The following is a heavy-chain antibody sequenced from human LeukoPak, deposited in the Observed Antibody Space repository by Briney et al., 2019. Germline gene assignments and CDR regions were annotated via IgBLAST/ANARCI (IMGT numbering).Heavy chain of an antibody. CDR2: ISSSSSYI. CDR1: GFTFSSYS. V-gene: IGHV3-21*01. J-gene: IGHJ4*02. CDR3: ARVGCSSTSCSKPAQFDY. Sequence: PGGSLRLSCAASGFTFSSYSMNWVRQAPGKGLEWVSSISSSSSYIYYADSVKGRFTISRDNAKNSLYLQMNSLRAEDTAVYYCARVGCSSTSCSKPAQFDYWGQGTLVTVSS. D-gene: IGHD2-2*01.